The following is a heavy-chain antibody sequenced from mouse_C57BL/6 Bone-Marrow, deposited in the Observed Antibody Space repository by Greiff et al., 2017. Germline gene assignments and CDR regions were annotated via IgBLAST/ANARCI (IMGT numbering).Heavy chain of an antibody. Sequence: QVQLQQSGAELVKPGASVKLSCKASGYTFTSYWMHWVKQRPGQGLAWIGMIHPNSGSTNYNEKFKSKATLTVDKSSSTAYMQLSSLTAEDSAVYYCATFWAYYFDYWGQGTTLTVSS. CDR1: GYTFTSYW. D-gene: IGHD4-1*01. CDR3: ATFWAYYFDY. J-gene: IGHJ2*01. V-gene: IGHV1-64*01. CDR2: IHPNSGST.